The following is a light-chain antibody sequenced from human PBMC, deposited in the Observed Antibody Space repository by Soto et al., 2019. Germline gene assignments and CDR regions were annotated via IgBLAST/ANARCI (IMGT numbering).Light chain of an antibody. V-gene: IGLV2-14*01. J-gene: IGLJ1*01. Sequence: QSVLTQPASVSGSPGQSIAISCTGTRSDVGAYNYVSWYQQHPGKAPKLMISEVTNRPSGVSDRFSGSKSGNTASLTISGLQAEDEADYYRSSFPSRLTFVVGTGTKVTVL. CDR3: SSFPSRLTFV. CDR2: EVT. CDR1: RSDVGAYNY.